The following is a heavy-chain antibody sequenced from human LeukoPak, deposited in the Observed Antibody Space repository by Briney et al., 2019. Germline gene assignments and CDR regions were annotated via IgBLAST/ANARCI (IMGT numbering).Heavy chain of an antibody. D-gene: IGHD3-3*01. V-gene: IGHV3-7*01. CDR1: GFTFSNYW. Sequence: PGGSLGLSCAASGFTFSNYWMTWVRQAPGKGLEWVADIKQDGSEKLYAKSVRGRFTISRDNAKMSLFLQMNSLRAEDTAVYYCARDNGVVHGVYYMDVWGKGTTVTVS. CDR2: IKQDGSEK. CDR3: ARDNGVVHGVYYMDV. J-gene: IGHJ6*03.